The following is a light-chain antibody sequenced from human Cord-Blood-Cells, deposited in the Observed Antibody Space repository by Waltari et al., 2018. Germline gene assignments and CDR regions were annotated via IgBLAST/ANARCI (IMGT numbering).Light chain of an antibody. J-gene: IGKJ3*01. CDR1: QSVSSY. CDR3: QQRSNWPPFFT. V-gene: IGKV3-11*01. CDR2: DAS. Sequence: EIVLTQSPATLSLSPGERATLSCRASQSVSSYLAWYQQKPGQAPRLLIYDASNRATGIPAGFSGSGSGTDFTLTISSLEPEDFAVYYCQQRSNWPPFFTFGPGTKVDIK.